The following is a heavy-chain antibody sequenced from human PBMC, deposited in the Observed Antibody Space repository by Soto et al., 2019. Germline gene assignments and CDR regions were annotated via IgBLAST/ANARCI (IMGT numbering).Heavy chain of an antibody. CDR2: IYYSGST. J-gene: IGHJ6*02. V-gene: IGHV4-31*03. D-gene: IGHD3-16*01. CDR3: ARDIFPRDYGDYHYGMDV. CDR1: GGSISSGGYY. Sequence: SETLSLTCTVSGGSISSGGYYWSWIRQHPGKGLEWIGYIYYSGSTYYNPSLKSRVTISVDTPKNQFSLKLSSVTAADTAVYYCARDIFPRDYGDYHYGMDVWGQGTTVTVSS.